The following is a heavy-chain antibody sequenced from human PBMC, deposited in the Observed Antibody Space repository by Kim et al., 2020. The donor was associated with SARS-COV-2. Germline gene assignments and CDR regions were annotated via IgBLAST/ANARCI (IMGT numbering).Heavy chain of an antibody. Sequence: GGSLRLSCAASGFTFSSYGMHWVRQAPGKGLEWVAVISYDGSNKYYADSVKGRFTISRDNSKNTLYLQMNSLRAEVTAVYYCASHGSGSYPHAYYYYGVDVWGQGTPVTVSS. J-gene: IGHJ6*02. CDR2: ISYDGSNK. V-gene: IGHV3-33*05. CDR3: ASHGSGSYPHAYYYYGVDV. CDR1: GFTFSSYG. D-gene: IGHD3-10*01.